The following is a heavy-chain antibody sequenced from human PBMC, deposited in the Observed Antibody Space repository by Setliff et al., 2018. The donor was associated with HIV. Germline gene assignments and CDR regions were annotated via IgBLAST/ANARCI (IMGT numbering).Heavy chain of an antibody. CDR3: ARDDGGYNYAEAFDV. J-gene: IGHJ3*01. D-gene: IGHD3-16*01. CDR1: GYSFTTYG. CDR2: ISAYDGNT. Sequence: ASVKVSCKASGYSFTTYGFSWVRQAPGQGLEWMGWISAYDGNTKYAQKFQGRVTMTTDPSTSTAYMELRSLRSDDTAVYYCARDDGGYNYAEAFDVWGQGTMVTVSS. V-gene: IGHV1-18*01.